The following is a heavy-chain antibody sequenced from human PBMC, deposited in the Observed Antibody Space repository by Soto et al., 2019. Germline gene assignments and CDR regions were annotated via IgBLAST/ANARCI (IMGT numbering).Heavy chain of an antibody. CDR3: AGDRGSKAGNFDH. CDR1: GFTFSSYR. J-gene: IGHJ4*02. D-gene: IGHD1-26*01. CDR2: IKHDGSEQ. Sequence: EVQLVESGGGLVQPGGSLRLSCAASGFTFSSYRISWLRQAPGKALEWVANIKHDGSEQYYVDSVKGRFSISRDNAKNSLYLNKEGLRAKGRPVDSGAGDRGSKAGNFDHWGRGTLVPV. V-gene: IGHV3-7*05.